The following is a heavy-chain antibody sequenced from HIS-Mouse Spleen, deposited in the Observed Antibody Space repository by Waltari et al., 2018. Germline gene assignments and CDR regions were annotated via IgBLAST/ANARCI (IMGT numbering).Heavy chain of an antibody. CDR2: IYYSGST. V-gene: IGHV4-39*07. Sequence: QLQLQESGPGLVKPSETLSPPCTVHGGSISSSSYYWGWNRQPPGKGLEWIGSIYYSGSTYYNPSLKSRVTISVDTSKNQFSLKLSSVTAADTAVYYCARDYGDNWFDPWGQGTLVTVSS. CDR1: GGSISSSSYY. D-gene: IGHD4-17*01. CDR3: ARDYGDNWFDP. J-gene: IGHJ5*02.